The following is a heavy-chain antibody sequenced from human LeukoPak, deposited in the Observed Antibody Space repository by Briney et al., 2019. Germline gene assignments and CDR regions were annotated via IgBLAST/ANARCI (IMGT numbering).Heavy chain of an antibody. V-gene: IGHV1-69*13. D-gene: IGHD3-10*01. J-gene: IGHJ4*02. CDR3: ARGLRYYGSGSYYNPSDY. CDR2: IIPIFGTA. CDR1: GGTFSSCA. Sequence: GASVKVSCKASGGTFSSCAISWVRQAPGQGLEWMGGIIPIFGTANYAQKFQGRVTITADESTSTAYMELSSLRSEDTAVYYCARGLRYYGSGSYYNPSDYWGQGTLVTVSS.